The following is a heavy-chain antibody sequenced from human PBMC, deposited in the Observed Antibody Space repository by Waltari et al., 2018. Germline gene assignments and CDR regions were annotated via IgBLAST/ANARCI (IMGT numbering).Heavy chain of an antibody. J-gene: IGHJ1*01. CDR2: IKQDGSEK. CDR1: GGSISSSSYY. D-gene: IGHD2-8*02. CDR3: AAHLQGYCTGGVCPAEYFQH. V-gene: IGHV3-7*01. Sequence: LQLQESGPGLVKPSETLSLTCTVSGGSISSSSYYWGWIRQAPGKGLEWVANIKQDGSEKYYVDSVKGRFTISRDNAKNSLYLQMNSLRAEDTAVYYCAAHLQGYCTGGVCPAEYFQHWGQGTLVTVSS.